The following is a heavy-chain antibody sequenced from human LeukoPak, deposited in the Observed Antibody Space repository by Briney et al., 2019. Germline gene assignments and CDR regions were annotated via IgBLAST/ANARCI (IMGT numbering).Heavy chain of an antibody. Sequence: GGSLRLSCEASGFTFNTYSMNWARQAPGKGLEWVSSIDSSGGYMFYADSVKGRFIISSDNAKDSLYLQMNSLRVEDTAVYYCAELGITMIGGVWGKGTTVTISS. CDR1: GFTFNTYS. V-gene: IGHV3-21*06. D-gene: IGHD3-10*02. CDR3: AELGITMIGGV. J-gene: IGHJ6*04. CDR2: IDSSGGYM.